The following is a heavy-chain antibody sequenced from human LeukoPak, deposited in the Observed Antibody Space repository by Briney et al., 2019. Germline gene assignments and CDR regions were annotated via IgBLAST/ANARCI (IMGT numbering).Heavy chain of an antibody. CDR2: INHSGST. CDR3: ARQNRHEYYEAFDI. Sequence: SETLSLTCAGYGGSFSGYYWSWIRQPPGKGLEWIGEINHSGSTNYNPSLKSRVTISVDTSKNQFSLKLSSVTAADTAVYYCARQNRHEYYEAFDIWGQGTMVTVSS. CDR1: GGSFSGYY. D-gene: IGHD2/OR15-2a*01. J-gene: IGHJ3*02. V-gene: IGHV4-34*01.